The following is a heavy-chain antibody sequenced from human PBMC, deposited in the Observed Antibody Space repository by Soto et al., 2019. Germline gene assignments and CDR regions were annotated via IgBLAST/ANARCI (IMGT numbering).Heavy chain of an antibody. CDR1: GFTFSSYW. D-gene: IGHD2-2*01. CDR2: INQDGSGK. Sequence: SGGSLRLSCVASGFTFSSYWMSWVRQSPEKGLEWVANINQDGSGKYHVGSVKGRFTISRDNAKNSLYLQMDSLRDEDTAVYYCARVPLVTSRYYFDFWGQGTLVTVSS. J-gene: IGHJ4*02. V-gene: IGHV3-7*01. CDR3: ARVPLVTSRYYFDF.